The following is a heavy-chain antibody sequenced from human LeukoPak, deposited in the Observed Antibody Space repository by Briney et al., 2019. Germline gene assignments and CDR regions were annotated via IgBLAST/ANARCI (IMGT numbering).Heavy chain of an antibody. CDR1: GFTFSSYA. J-gene: IGHJ1*01. CDR3: AKDRDGYSGYFQH. CDR2: ISGSGGST. D-gene: IGHD1-26*01. V-gene: IGHV3-23*01. Sequence: GGFLRLSCAASGFTFSSYAMSWVRQAPGKGLEWVSAISGSGGSTYYADSVKGRFTISRDNSKNTLYLQMNSLRAEDTAVYYCAKDRDGYSGYFQHWGQGTLVTVSS.